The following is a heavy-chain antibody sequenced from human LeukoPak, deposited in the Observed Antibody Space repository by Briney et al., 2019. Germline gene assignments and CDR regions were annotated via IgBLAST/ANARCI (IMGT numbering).Heavy chain of an antibody. CDR2: IYHSGST. V-gene: IGHV4-4*02. J-gene: IGHJ1*01. CDR1: GGSISSSNW. Sequence: SETLSLTCAVSGGSISSSNWWSWVRQPPGKGLEWVGEIYHSGSTNYNPSLKSRVTISVDKSKNQFSLKLSSVTAADTAVYYCARVAAAAGTVYFQHWGQGTLVTVPS. D-gene: IGHD6-13*01. CDR3: ARVAAAAGTVYFQH.